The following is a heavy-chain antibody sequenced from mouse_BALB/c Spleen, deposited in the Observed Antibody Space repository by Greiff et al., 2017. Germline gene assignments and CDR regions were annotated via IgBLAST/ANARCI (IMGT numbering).Heavy chain of an antibody. CDR2: IYPGSGST. J-gene: IGHJ3*01. V-gene: IGHV1S22*01. CDR1: GYTFTSYW. CDR3: LYGNSLAY. Sequence: LHQPGSELVRPGASVKLSCKASGYTFTSYWMHWVKQRPGQGLEWIGNIYPGSGSTNYDEKFKSKATLTVDTSSSTAYMQLSSLTSEDSAVYYCLYGNSLAYWGQGTLVTVSA. D-gene: IGHD2-1*01.